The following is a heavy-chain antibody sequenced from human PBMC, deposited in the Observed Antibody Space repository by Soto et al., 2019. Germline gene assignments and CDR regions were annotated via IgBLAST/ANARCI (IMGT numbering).Heavy chain of an antibody. V-gene: IGHV2-70*01. J-gene: IGHJ6*02. CDR2: IDGNDEK. CDR1: GFSLSTSGMC. CDR3: ARMMIAASPSTYYYGMDV. D-gene: IGHD6-6*01. Sequence: SGPTLVNPRQTLTLTCTFSGFSLSTSGMCVTWIRQPPGKAPEWLALIDGNDEKDYSTSLKTRLTITKDTSKKQVVLTMTNMDPVDTATYYCARMMIAASPSTYYYGMDVWGQGTTVTASS.